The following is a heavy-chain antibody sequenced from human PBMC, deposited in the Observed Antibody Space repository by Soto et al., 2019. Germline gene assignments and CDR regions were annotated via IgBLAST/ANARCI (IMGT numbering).Heavy chain of an antibody. Sequence: GGSLRLSCAASGFSFSTHGMHWVRQAPGKGLEWVATIWYDGDTQYYADSVKGRLTISRDNSKNTLYLQMNSLRAEDTAVYYCAKGEWDLENSKSYYHYRQDVRGRGTTDT. J-gene: IGHJ6*02. D-gene: IGHD1-26*01. CDR1: GFSFSTHG. CDR3: AKGEWDLENSKSYYHYRQDV. V-gene: IGHV3-33*06. CDR2: IWYDGDTQ.